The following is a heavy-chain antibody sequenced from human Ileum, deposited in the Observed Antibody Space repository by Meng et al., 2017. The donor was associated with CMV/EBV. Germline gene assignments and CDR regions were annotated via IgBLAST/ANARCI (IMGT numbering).Heavy chain of an antibody. Sequence: SETLSLTCTVSGGSINKGGFYWSWLRHHPTRGLEWIGYIFYSGATYYNRSLQSRLAMSVDTSKNQFSLNLSSVTAADTAVYYCARDVEGYYGVFAFDIWGQGTMVTVSS. V-gene: IGHV4-31*03. CDR2: IFYSGAT. CDR3: ARDVEGYYGVFAFDI. CDR1: GGSINKGGFY. D-gene: IGHD3-3*01. J-gene: IGHJ3*02.